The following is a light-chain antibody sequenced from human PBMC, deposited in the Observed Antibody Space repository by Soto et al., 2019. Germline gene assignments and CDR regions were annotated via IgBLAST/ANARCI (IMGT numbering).Light chain of an antibody. CDR2: ENY. Sequence: NFMLTQPLSVSESPGKTVTISCTRSSGSITNSYVQWYQQRPGSAPITVIYENYQRPSGVPDRFSGSIDSSSNSASLTISGLKTEDEADYFCQAYDGTIDVLFGGGTKLTVL. V-gene: IGLV6-57*04. CDR1: SGSITNSY. J-gene: IGLJ3*02. CDR3: QAYDGTIDVL.